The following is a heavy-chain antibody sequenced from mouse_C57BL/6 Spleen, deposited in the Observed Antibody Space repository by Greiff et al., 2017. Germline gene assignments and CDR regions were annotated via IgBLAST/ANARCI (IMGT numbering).Heavy chain of an antibody. D-gene: IGHD1-1*01. CDR1: GYSITSGYY. V-gene: IGHV3-6*01. J-gene: IGHJ2*01. CDR3: ASNYGSSWTFDY. CDR2: ISYDGSN. Sequence: DVQLQESGPGLVKPSQSLSLTCSVTGYSITSGYYWNWIRQFPGNQLEWMGYISYDGSNNYNPSLKNRISITRDTSKNQFFLKLNCVMTEDTATYYCASNYGSSWTFDYGAKEPRSQSPQ.